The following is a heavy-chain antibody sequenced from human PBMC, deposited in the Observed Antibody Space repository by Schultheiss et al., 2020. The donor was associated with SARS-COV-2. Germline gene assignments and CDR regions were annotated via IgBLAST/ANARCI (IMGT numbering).Heavy chain of an antibody. CDR3: ASGGDILTGYYYYYGMDV. J-gene: IGHJ6*02. D-gene: IGHD3-9*01. Sequence: ASVKVSCKASGYTFTSYYMHWVRQAPGQGLEWMGIINPSGGSTSYAQKFQGRVTMTRDTSTSTVYMELSSLRSDDTAVYYCASGGDILTGYYYYYGMDVWGQGTTVTVSS. V-gene: IGHV1-46*01. CDR1: GYTFTSYY. CDR2: INPSGGST.